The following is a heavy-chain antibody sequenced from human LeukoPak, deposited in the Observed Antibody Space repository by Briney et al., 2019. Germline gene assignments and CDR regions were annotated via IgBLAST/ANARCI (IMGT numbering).Heavy chain of an antibody. Sequence: GASVKVSCKASGYTFTGYYMHWVRQAPGQGLEWMGWINPNSGGTNYAQKFQGRVTMTGDTSISTAYMELSRLGSDDTAVYYCARDDYYDSSGYQQFDYWGQGTLVTVSS. J-gene: IGHJ4*02. V-gene: IGHV1-2*02. CDR3: ARDDYYDSSGYQQFDY. D-gene: IGHD3-22*01. CDR1: GYTFTGYY. CDR2: INPNSGGT.